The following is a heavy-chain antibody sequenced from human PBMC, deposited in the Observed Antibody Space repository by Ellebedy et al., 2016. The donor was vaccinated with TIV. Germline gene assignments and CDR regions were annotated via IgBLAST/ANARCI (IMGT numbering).Heavy chain of an antibody. J-gene: IGHJ3*02. D-gene: IGHD3-10*01. V-gene: IGHV3-23*01. Sequence: GESLKISXAASGFTFSNSAMSWVRQAPGKGLEWVSTISDSRDTTYYADSVKGRFTISRDNSKNTLYLQMNSLRAEDTAVYYCAKARRNTMVRGQAFDIWGQGTMVTVSS. CDR1: GFTFSNSA. CDR3: AKARRNTMVRGQAFDI. CDR2: ISDSRDTT.